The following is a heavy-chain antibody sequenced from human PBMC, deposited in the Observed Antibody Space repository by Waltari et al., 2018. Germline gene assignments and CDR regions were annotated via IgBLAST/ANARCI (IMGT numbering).Heavy chain of an antibody. J-gene: IGHJ4*02. CDR2: ISYDGSNK. Sequence: QVLLVESGGGVVQPGKSLRLSCAASGFTFTTVAMPCVRQAPGKGLEWVALISYDGSNKNYLDSVKGRFTISRDNSKNTLYLQMNSLRPEDTAIYYCARIGYSLSYDFMGASDYWGQGTLVTVSS. CDR1: GFTFTTVA. V-gene: IGHV3-30*03. CDR3: ARIGYSLSYDFMGASDY. D-gene: IGHD3-3*01.